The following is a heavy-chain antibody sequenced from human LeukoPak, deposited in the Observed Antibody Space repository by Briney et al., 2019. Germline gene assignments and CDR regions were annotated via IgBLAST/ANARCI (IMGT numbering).Heavy chain of an antibody. CDR3: ARESEEVGAVALSYDY. CDR2: INPNSGGT. V-gene: IGHV1-2*02. D-gene: IGHD6-19*01. Sequence: ASVKVSCKASGYTFTGYYMHWVRQAPGQGLEWMGWINPNSGGTNYAQKFQGRVTMTRDTSISTAYMELSRLRSDDTAVYYCARESEEVGAVALSYDYWGQGTLVTVSS. J-gene: IGHJ4*02. CDR1: GYTFTGYY.